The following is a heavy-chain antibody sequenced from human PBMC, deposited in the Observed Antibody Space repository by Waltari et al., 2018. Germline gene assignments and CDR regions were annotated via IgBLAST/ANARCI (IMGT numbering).Heavy chain of an antibody. CDR1: GFSFSDYG. Sequence: HLVESGGGVVQPGRSLRLSCVASGFSFSDYGIHWVRQAPGKGLKWVAVIWNNGSKKYYTDSVKGRFTVSRDNSKNTVHLHMNSLRTEDTAVYYCAREGSQESVSLDYWGQGTLVTVSS. D-gene: IGHD3-3*01. CDR3: AREGSQESVSLDY. J-gene: IGHJ4*02. CDR2: IWNNGSKK. V-gene: IGHV3-33*01.